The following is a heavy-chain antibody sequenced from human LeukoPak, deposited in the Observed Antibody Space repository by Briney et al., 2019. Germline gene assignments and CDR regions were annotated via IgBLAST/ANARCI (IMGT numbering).Heavy chain of an antibody. CDR3: ARGQLELDY. V-gene: IGHV4-39*01. CDR2: IYYSGST. D-gene: IGHD1-1*01. Sequence: SSETRSLTCTVSGGSISSSSYYWGWIRQPPGKGLEWIGSIYYSGSTYYNPSLKSRVTISVDTSKNQFSLKLSSVTAADTAVYYCARGQLELDYWGQGTLVTVSS. CDR1: GGSISSSSYY. J-gene: IGHJ4*02.